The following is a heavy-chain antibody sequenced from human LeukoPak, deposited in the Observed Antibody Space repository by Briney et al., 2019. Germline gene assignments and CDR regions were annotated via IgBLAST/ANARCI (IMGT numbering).Heavy chain of an antibody. D-gene: IGHD2-2*02. V-gene: IGHV3-7*01. J-gene: IGHJ3*02. CDR1: GFTFSSYW. CDR2: IKQDGSEK. CDR3: ARDVLGEGYGSSTSCYKDAFDI. Sequence: PGGSLRLSCAASGFTFSSYWMSWVRQAPGKGLEWVANIKQDGSEKYYVDSVKGRFTISRDNAKNSLYLQMNSLRAEDTAVYYCARDVLGEGYGSSTSCYKDAFDIWGQGTMVTVSS.